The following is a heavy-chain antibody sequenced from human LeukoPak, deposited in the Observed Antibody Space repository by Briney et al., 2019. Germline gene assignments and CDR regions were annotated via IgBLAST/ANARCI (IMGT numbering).Heavy chain of an antibody. Sequence: GASVKVSCKASGYTFTSYDINWVRQATGQGLEWMGWMNPNSGNTGYAQKFQGRVTMTRNTSISTAYMELSSLRSEDTAVYYCASKAATSDAFDIWGQGTMVTVSS. V-gene: IGHV1-8*01. J-gene: IGHJ3*02. CDR2: MNPNSGNT. CDR3: ASKAATSDAFDI. D-gene: IGHD2-15*01. CDR1: GYTFTSYD.